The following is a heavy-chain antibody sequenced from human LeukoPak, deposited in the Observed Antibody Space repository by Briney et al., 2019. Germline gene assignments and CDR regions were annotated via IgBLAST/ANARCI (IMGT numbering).Heavy chain of an antibody. V-gene: IGHV1-46*01. D-gene: IGHD6-19*01. CDR2: INPSGGST. J-gene: IGHJ4*02. CDR3: AREAGSGWYVY. CDR1: GYTFTSYY. Sequence: ASVKVSCKASGYTFTSYYMHWVRQAPGQGLEWMGIINPSGGSTSYAQKFQGGVTMTRDTSTSTVYMELSSLRSEDTAVYYCAREAGSGWYVYWGQGTLVTVSS.